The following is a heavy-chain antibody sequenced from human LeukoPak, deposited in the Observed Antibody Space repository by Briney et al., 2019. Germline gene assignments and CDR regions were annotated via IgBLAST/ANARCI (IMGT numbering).Heavy chain of an antibody. J-gene: IGHJ4*02. D-gene: IGHD6-13*01. CDR1: GFTFSSYA. CDR2: ISYDGSNK. CDR3: ARDRGSAAAGIFDY. Sequence: GGSLRLSCAASGFTFSSYAMHRVRQAPGKGLEWVAVISYDGSNKYYADSVKGRFTISRDNSKNTLYLKMNSLRAEDTAVYYCARDRGSAAAGIFDYWGQGTLVTVSS. V-gene: IGHV3-30*04.